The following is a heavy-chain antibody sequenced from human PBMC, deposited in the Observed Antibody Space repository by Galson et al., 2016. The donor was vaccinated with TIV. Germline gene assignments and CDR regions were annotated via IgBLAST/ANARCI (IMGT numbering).Heavy chain of an antibody. CDR1: GDTFSMIV. D-gene: IGHD4-17*01. V-gene: IGHV1-69*13. Sequence: SVKVSCKASGDTFSMIVFNWVRQAPGQGLDWMGGINPLLGTVNNAQKFQGRATFTADESRSTAYMELSSLKSEDTAIYYCATDRNTALDTYHAYYGMDPWGQGTLVTVSS. J-gene: IGHJ5*02. CDR2: INPLLGTV. CDR3: ATDRNTALDTYHAYYGMDP.